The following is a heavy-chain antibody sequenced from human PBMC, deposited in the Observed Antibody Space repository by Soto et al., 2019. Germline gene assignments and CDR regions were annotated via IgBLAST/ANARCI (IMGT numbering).Heavy chain of an antibody. Sequence: GSLRLSCAISGFSVSSNYLSWVRQAPGKGLEWVSVHYSGGSTYYADSVKGRFTISRDNAKNSLYLQMNSLRAEDTAVYYCARARGVDSWGQGTLVTVSS. D-gene: IGHD3-16*01. J-gene: IGHJ5*01. CDR2: HYSGGST. CDR3: ARARGVDS. CDR1: GFSVSSNY. V-gene: IGHV3-53*01.